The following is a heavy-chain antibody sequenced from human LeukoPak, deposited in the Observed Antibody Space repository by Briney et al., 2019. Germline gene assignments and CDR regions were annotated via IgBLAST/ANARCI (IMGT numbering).Heavy chain of an antibody. D-gene: IGHD3-22*01. CDR3: ARDCDRSGYYCY. Sequence: ASVRVSCKASGYTFTSYGLSWVRQAPGQGLEWIGWISAYNGNTNYAQKLQGRVTMTTDTSTSTAYMELRSLRSDDTAVYYCARDCDRSGYYCYWGQGTLVTVSS. CDR2: ISAYNGNT. CDR1: GYTFTSYG. V-gene: IGHV1-18*01. J-gene: IGHJ4*02.